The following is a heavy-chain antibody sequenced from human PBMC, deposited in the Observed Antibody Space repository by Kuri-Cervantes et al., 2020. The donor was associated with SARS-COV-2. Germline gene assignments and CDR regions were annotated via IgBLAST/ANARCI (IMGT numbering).Heavy chain of an antibody. D-gene: IGHD7-27*01. J-gene: IGHJ4*02. CDR3: ARDLRLGKSLDY. V-gene: IGHV3-30*03. CDR1: GFTGSSYA. CDR2: ISYDGSNK. Sequence: GGSLRLSCAASGFTGSSYAMHWVRQAPGKGLEWVALISYDGSNKFYADSVKGRFTISRDNSRNTLYLQMSSLRAEDTAVYYCARDLRLGKSLDYWGQRTLVTVSS.